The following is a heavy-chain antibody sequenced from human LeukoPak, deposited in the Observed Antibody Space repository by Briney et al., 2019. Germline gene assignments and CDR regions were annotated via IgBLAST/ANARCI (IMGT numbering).Heavy chain of an antibody. CDR3: AKVGQIYHILTYYFDY. J-gene: IGHJ4*02. Sequence: PGGPLRLSCAVSGFTFRSYDMSWVRQAPGKGLEWVSGISGSGESTYYANSVKGRFTISRDTSKNALYLHMNSLRVEDTAVYYCAKVGQIYHILTYYFDYWGQGTLVTVSS. CDR2: ISGSGEST. CDR1: GFTFRSYD. V-gene: IGHV3-23*01. D-gene: IGHD3-9*01.